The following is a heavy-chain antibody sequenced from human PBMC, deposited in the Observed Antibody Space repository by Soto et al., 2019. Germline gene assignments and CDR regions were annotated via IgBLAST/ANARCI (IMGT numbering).Heavy chain of an antibody. V-gene: IGHV3-30-3*01. Sequence: GSLRLSCAASGFTFSSYAMHWVRQAPGKGLERVAVISYDGSNKYYADSVKGRFTISRDNSKNTLYLQMNSLRAEDTAVYYCAVDGMSITMVRVPGAPGGPDYDVYVKDVWGEGTRVTVSS. CDR2: ISYDGSNK. CDR3: AVDGMSITMVRVPGAPGGPDYDVYVKDV. J-gene: IGHJ6*04. D-gene: IGHD3-10*01. CDR1: GFTFSSYA.